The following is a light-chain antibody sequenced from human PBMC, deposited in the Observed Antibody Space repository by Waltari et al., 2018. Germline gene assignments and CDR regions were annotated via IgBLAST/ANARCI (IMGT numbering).Light chain of an antibody. CDR3: QQIKSYPLT. V-gene: IGKV1-9*01. CDR1: QGISSY. J-gene: IGKJ5*01. Sequence: DIQLTQSPSFLHASVGDRVTITCRASQGISSYLAWYQQKPGRAPNFLIYTASTLQSGVPSSFSGSGSGTEFTLTISSLQPEDFATYYCQQIKSYPLTFGQGTRLEIK. CDR2: TAS.